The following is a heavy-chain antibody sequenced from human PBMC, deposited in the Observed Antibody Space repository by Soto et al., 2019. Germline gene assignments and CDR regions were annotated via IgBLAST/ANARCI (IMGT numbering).Heavy chain of an antibody. D-gene: IGHD3-16*01. CDR3: ARGNWNFDY. J-gene: IGHJ4*02. Sequence: GGSLRLSCAASGFTFSSYAMSWVRQAPGKGLEWVSAISGSGGSPYYADSVKGRFTISRDNSKNTLYLQMNILRAEDTAVYYCARGNWNFDYWGQGTLVTVSS. V-gene: IGHV3-23*01. CDR1: GFTFSSYA. CDR2: ISGSGGSP.